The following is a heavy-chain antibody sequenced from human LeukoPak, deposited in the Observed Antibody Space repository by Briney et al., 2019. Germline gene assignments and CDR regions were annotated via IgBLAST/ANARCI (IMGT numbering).Heavy chain of an antibody. CDR1: GGSISNYY. J-gene: IGHJ6*03. Sequence: PSQTLSLTCTVSGGSISNYYWSWIRQPAGKGPEWIGRIYTSGTTNYNPSLKSRVTMSVDTSKNHFSLKLDSVTAADTAVYYCARDVRRSSSSANSYYYYMDVWGKGTTFTVSS. D-gene: IGHD6-6*01. CDR3: ARDVRRSSSSANSYYYYMDV. CDR2: IYTSGTT. V-gene: IGHV4-4*07.